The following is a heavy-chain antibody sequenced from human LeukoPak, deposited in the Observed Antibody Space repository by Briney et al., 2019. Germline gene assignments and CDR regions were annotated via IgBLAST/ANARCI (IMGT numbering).Heavy chain of an antibody. CDR3: ARVRSGSSAGNYGMDV. D-gene: IGHD1-26*01. CDR1: GFPFSSYA. CDR2: IAGSDGFT. V-gene: IGHV3-23*01. J-gene: IGHJ6*02. Sequence: GGSLRLSCAASGFPFSSYAMNWVRQAPGKGLEWVSVIAGSDGFTQYADSVKGRFTISRDIAKNTLYLQMKSLRAEDTAVYYCARVRSGSSAGNYGMDVWGQGTTVTVSS.